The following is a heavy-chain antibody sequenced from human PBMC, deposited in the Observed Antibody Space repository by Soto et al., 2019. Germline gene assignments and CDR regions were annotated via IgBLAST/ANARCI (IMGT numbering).Heavy chain of an antibody. CDR3: ARESGENWTYEAH. J-gene: IGHJ1*01. CDR1: GAYISDFS. D-gene: IGHD1-7*01. CDR2: ITVNGNT. Sequence: QVQQLESGPGLVKPWDTLSLTCTVSGAYISDFSWSWIRQPAGKGLERIGRITVNGNTQYNPSFRSRVTMSMDTSRNKFSLNLQSATAADTALYYCARESGENWTYEAHWGQGTLVTVSS. V-gene: IGHV4-4*07.